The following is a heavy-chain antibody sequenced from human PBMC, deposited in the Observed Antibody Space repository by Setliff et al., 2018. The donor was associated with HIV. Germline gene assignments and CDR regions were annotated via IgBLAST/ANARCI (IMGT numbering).Heavy chain of an antibody. V-gene: IGHV3-7*03. J-gene: IGHJ5*02. CDR2: IKQDGSEK. D-gene: IGHD3-9*01. CDR1: GFTFSTYW. Sequence: GGSLRLSCAASGFTFSTYWMSWVRQAPGKGLEWVANIKQDGSEKYYVDSVKGRFTISRDNAKNSLYLQMNSLRAEDTAVYYCARDNGRYFDRGWFDPWGQGALVTVSS. CDR3: ARDNGRYFDRGWFDP.